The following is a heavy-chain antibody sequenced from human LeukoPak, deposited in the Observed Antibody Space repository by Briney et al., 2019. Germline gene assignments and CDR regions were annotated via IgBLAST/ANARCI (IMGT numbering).Heavy chain of an antibody. CDR2: IKTNTGNP. D-gene: IGHD2-2*01. V-gene: IGHV7-4-1*02. CDR1: GYTFTSYA. CDR3: ASSFCSSTSCYESQFDY. Sequence: AASVTVSCTASGYTFTSYARNWVRQAPGQGLEWVGWIKTNTGNPTYAQGLTGRFVLSLDTSASTAYLQISSLKAEDIAVYSCASSFCSSTSCYESQFDYWGQGTLVTVSS. J-gene: IGHJ4*02.